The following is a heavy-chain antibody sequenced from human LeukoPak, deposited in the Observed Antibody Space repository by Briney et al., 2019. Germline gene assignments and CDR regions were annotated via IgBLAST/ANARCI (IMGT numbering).Heavy chain of an antibody. CDR3: AAIGDIVLVPAIPYY. V-gene: IGHV4-39*07. D-gene: IGHD2-2*01. J-gene: IGHJ4*02. CDR1: GGSISSSIYY. Sequence: PSETLSLTCTVSGGSISSSIYYWVWIRQPPGKGLEWIANIYYSGSAYYNPSLKSRVTISVDTSKNLFSLKLRSVTAADTAVYYCAAIGDIVLVPAIPYYWGQGTLVTVSS. CDR2: IYYSGSA.